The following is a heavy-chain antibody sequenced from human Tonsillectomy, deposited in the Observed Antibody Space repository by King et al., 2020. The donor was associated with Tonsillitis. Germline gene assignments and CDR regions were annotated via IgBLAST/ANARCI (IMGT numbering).Heavy chain of an antibody. J-gene: IGHJ6*02. CDR3: ARADYGDSIYYYYYGMDV. V-gene: IGHV1-69*01. CDR1: GGTLSSYA. CDR2: IIPIFGTA. D-gene: IGHD4-17*01. Sequence: QLVQSGAEVKKPGSSVKVSCKASGGTLSSYAISWVRQAPGQGLEWMGGIIPIFGTANYAKKFQGRVTITADESTSTAYMELSSLRSEDTAVYYCARADYGDSIYYYYYGMDVWGQGTTVTVSS.